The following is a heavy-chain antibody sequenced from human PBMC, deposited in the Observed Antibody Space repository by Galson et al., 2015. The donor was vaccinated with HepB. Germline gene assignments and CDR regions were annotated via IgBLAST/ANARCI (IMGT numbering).Heavy chain of an antibody. V-gene: IGHV1-18*04. CDR2: ISANSGRT. J-gene: IGHJ4*02. Sequence: SVKVSCKASGYTFTINGISWVRQTPRQGLEWVGWISANSGRTTYAWRLLGRLTLTTDTSTSTAYMELRSLRSDDTAIYYCARDRSHSLDFWGQGTLVTVSS. CDR1: GYTFTING. CDR3: ARDRSHSLDF. D-gene: IGHD2-15*01.